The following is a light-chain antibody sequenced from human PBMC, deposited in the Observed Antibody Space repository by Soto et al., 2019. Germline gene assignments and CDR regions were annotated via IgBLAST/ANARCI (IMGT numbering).Light chain of an antibody. Sequence: EILLTQSPATRSLSPGERATLSRRASQSVSSFLVWYQQKPGQAPRLLISDSSNRATGVPARFSGSGSGTDFTLTIRSLEPEDFALYYCQQGSNWPLTFGGGTKVDIK. CDR1: QSVSSF. CDR2: DSS. V-gene: IGKV3-11*01. J-gene: IGKJ4*01. CDR3: QQGSNWPLT.